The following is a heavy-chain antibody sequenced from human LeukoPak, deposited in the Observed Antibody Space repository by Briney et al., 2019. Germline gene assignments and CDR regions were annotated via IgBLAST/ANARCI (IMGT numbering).Heavy chain of an antibody. CDR2: IYPGDSDT. D-gene: IGHD6-13*01. CDR1: GYRFTSYW. V-gene: IGHV5-51*01. CDR3: ARGLGYSGSWYFDY. J-gene: IGHJ4*02. Sequence: GESLKISCKGSGYRFTSYWIAWVRQMHGKGLESMGIIYPGDSDTRYSPPFQGQVTISADKSISTAYLQWSSLKASDTAMYYCARGLGYSGSWYFDYWGQGTLVTVSS.